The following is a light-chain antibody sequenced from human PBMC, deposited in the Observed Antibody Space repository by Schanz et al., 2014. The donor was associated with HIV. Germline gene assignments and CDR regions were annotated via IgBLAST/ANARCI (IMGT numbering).Light chain of an antibody. V-gene: IGLV2-14*02. Sequence: QSALTQPASVSGSPGQSITISCSGASSNIGNYNLVSWFQHHPGEAPKLIIYDVTNRPSGVSNRFSDSKSGNTASLNMSGLQAEDGADYYCCSYTSSSPYVFGTGTKLTVL. J-gene: IGLJ1*01. CDR3: CSYTSSSPYV. CDR2: DVT. CDR1: SSNIGNYNL.